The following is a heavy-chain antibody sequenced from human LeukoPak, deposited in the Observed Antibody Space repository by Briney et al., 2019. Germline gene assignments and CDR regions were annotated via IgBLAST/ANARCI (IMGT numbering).Heavy chain of an antibody. J-gene: IGHJ4*02. CDR2: INPSGGST. Sequence: GASVKVSCKASGYTFTSYYMHWVRQAPGQGLEWMGIINPSGGSTSYAQKFQGRVTMTRVMSTSTAYMELSSLRSEDTAVYYCARGDSSSSWYDPQRYWGQGTLVTVSS. CDR1: GYTFTSYY. CDR3: ARGDSSSSWYDPQRY. D-gene: IGHD6-13*01. V-gene: IGHV1-46*01.